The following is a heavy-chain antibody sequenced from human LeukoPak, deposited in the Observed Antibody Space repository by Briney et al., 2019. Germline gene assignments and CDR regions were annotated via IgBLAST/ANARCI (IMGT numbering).Heavy chain of an antibody. CDR1: GFTFSNAW. Sequence: GRSLRLSCAASGFTFSNAWMSWVRQAPGKGLEWVGRIKSKTDGGTTDYAAPVKGRFTISRDDSKNTLYLQMNSLKTEDTAVYYCTTESVVAATVSGELDYWGQGTLVTVSS. CDR2: IKSKTDGGTT. V-gene: IGHV3-15*01. D-gene: IGHD2-15*01. J-gene: IGHJ4*02. CDR3: TTESVVAATVSGELDY.